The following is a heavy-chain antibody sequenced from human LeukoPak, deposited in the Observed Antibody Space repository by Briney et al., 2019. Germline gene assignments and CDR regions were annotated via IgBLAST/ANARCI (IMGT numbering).Heavy chain of an antibody. CDR2: ISSGGSSI. CDR1: GFTFSSYN. CDR3: VRRKANSDGEFDF. V-gene: IGHV3-21*01. Sequence: GGSLTLSCAASGFTFSSYNMTWVRQAPGKGLDRVSFISSGGSSITYADSMKGRFTISRDNVKNSLYLQMNSLRAEDTAVYYCVRRKANSDGEFDFWGQGTLVTVSS. D-gene: IGHD3-10*01. J-gene: IGHJ5*01.